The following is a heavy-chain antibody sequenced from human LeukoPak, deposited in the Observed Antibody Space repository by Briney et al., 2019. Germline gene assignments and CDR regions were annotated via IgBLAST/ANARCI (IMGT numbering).Heavy chain of an antibody. J-gene: IGHJ4*02. CDR3: ARHTGSGWYKGGFDY. CDR1: GYSFTSYW. V-gene: IGHV5-51*01. Sequence: GESLKISCKGSGYSFTSYWIGWVRQMPGKGLEWMGIIYPGDSDTRYSPSFQGQVTISVDKSISTAYLQWSSLKASDTAMYYCARHTGSGWYKGGFDYWGQGTLVTVSS. CDR2: IYPGDSDT. D-gene: IGHD6-19*01.